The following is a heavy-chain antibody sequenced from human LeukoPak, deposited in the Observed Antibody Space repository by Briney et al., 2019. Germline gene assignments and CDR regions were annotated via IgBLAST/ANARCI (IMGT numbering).Heavy chain of an antibody. CDR2: IYTSGST. D-gene: IGHD1-26*01. J-gene: IGHJ3*02. CDR3: ARYSGSYPHDAFEI. V-gene: IGHV4-61*02. CDR1: GGSISSGSYY. Sequence: PSETLSLTCTVSGGSISSGSYYWSWIRQPAGKGLEWIGRIYTSGSTSYNPSLKSRVTISVDTSKNQFSLKLRSVTAADTAVYYCARYSGSYPHDAFEIWGQGTMVTVSS.